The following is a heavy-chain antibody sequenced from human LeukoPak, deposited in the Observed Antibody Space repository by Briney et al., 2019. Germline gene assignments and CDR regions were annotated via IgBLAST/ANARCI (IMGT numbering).Heavy chain of an antibody. Sequence: PSETLSLTCTVSGDSISTSSYYWGWIRQPPGKGLEWIGSIYYSGSTYYTPSLKSRVSISVDTSKNQFSLRLNSPTATDTAVYYCVRHHAHYFYCMAVWGKGTTVIVSS. CDR3: VRHHAHYFYCMAV. CDR1: GDSISTSSYY. J-gene: IGHJ6*03. CDR2: IYYSGST. V-gene: IGHV4-39*01.